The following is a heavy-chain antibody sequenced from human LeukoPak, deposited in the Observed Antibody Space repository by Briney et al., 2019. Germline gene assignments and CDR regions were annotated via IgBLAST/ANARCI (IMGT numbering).Heavy chain of an antibody. CDR1: GLNFDDYG. J-gene: IGHJ6*04. CDR2: INWNGGST. Sequence: GGSLRLSCAASGLNFDDYGMSWVRQAPGKGLEWVSGINWNGGSTGYADSVKGRFTISRDNAKNSLYLQMNSLRAEDTAVYYCAELGITMIGGVWGKGTTVTISS. D-gene: IGHD3-10*02. V-gene: IGHV3-20*04. CDR3: AELGITMIGGV.